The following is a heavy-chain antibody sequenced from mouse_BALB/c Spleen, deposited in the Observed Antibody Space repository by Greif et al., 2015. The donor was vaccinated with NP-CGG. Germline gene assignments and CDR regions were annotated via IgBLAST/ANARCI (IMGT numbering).Heavy chain of an antibody. Sequence: EVKLQESGAELVKPGASVKLSCTASGFNIKDTYMHWVKQRPEQGLEWIGRIDPANGNTKYDPKFQGKATITADTSSNTAYLQLSSLTSEDTAVYYCARNDGFAYWCQGTLVTVSA. J-gene: IGHJ3*01. CDR1: GFNIKDTY. D-gene: IGHD2-12*01. CDR2: IDPANGNT. V-gene: IGHV14-3*02. CDR3: ARNDGFAY.